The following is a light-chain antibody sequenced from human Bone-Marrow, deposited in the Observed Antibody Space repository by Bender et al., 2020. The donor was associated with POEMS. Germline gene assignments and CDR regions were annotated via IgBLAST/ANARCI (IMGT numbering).Light chain of an antibody. Sequence: SYVLTQPPSVSAAPGQTAKISCGESNIGSKKVHWYQQKPGQAPVLVVYGNGDRPSGIPERFSGSNSGNTATLTISSVEAGDEADYYCQVRDSSSYHSVFGTGTKVTVL. CDR2: GNG. CDR3: QVRDSSSYHSV. J-gene: IGLJ1*01. V-gene: IGLV3-21*02. CDR1: NIGSKK.